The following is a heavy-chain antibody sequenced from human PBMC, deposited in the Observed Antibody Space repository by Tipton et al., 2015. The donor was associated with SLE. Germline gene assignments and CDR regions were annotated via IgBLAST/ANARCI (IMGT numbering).Heavy chain of an antibody. Sequence: LRLSCTVSGGSISSSSYYWGWIRQPPGKGLEWIGSIYYSGSTYYNPSLKSRVTISVDTSKNQFSLKLSSVTAADTAVYYCARDHYDYVWGSYRYGDAFDIWGQGTMVTVSS. J-gene: IGHJ3*02. CDR1: GGSISSSSYY. V-gene: IGHV4-39*07. CDR2: IYYSGST. D-gene: IGHD3-16*02. CDR3: ARDHYDYVWGSYRYGDAFDI.